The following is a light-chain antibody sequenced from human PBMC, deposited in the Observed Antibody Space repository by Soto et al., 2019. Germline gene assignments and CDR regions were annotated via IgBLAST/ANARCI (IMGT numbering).Light chain of an antibody. CDR1: QSISNW. Sequence: IQMTQSPSTLPASVGDRVTITCRASQSISNWLAWYQQKPGTAPKVLIYHASNLQSGVPSRFSGSGSGTDFTLTISSLQPEDFATYYCLLDYAYFWAFGQGTKVDIK. J-gene: IGKJ1*01. V-gene: IGKV1-5*01. CDR3: LLDYAYFWA. CDR2: HAS.